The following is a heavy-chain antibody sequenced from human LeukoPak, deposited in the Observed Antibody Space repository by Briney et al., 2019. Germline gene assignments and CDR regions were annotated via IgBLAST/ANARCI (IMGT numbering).Heavy chain of an antibody. V-gene: IGHV3-15*01. CDR1: GFSFSSAW. CDR2: IRANAEGGTA. Sequence: PGGSLRLSCAGSGFSFSSAWMTWVRQAPGKGLEWVGHIRANAEGGTADYAAPVKGRFTISRDDSENTLYLQMSSLEIEDTATYYCTTDRKELENHWGQGTLVTVSS. D-gene: IGHD1-7*01. J-gene: IGHJ5*02. CDR3: TTDRKELENH.